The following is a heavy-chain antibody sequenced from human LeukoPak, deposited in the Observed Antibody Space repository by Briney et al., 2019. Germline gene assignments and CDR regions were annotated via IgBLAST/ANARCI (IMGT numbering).Heavy chain of an antibody. V-gene: IGHV4-34*01. CDR2: INHSGST. J-gene: IGHJ3*02. CDR3: ARGGYSSSWYVGLSAFDI. D-gene: IGHD6-13*01. CDR1: GGSFSGYY. Sequence: MPSETLSLTCAVYGGSFSGYYSSWIRQPPGKGLEWIGEINHSGSTNDHPYLKSRVTISVDTSKTEFSLKLSSVTAADTVVYYCARGGYSSSWYVGLSAFDIWGQGTMVTVSS.